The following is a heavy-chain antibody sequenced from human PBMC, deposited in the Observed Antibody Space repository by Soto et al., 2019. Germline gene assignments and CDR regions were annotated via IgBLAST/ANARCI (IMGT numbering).Heavy chain of an antibody. CDR2: IIPIFGTA. CDR3: ARGKTTVTTPFGYYYGMDV. D-gene: IGHD4-4*01. V-gene: IGHV1-69*13. J-gene: IGHJ6*02. Sequence: GASVKVSCKASGGTFSSYAISWVRQAPGQGLEWMGGIIPIFGTANYAQKFQGRVTITADESTSTAYMELSSLRSEDTAVYYCARGKTTVTTPFGYYYGMDVWGQRTTVTVSS. CDR1: GGTFSSYA.